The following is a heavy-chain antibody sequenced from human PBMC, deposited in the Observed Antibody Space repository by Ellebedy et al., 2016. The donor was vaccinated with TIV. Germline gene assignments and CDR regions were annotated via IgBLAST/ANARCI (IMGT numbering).Heavy chain of an antibody. CDR2: INPSGGST. D-gene: IGHD2-2*01. J-gene: IGHJ5*02. CDR3: AREDVVVPAAGFDP. CDR1: GYTFTSYG. V-gene: IGHV1-46*01. Sequence: ASVKVSCKASGYTFTSYGISWVRQAPGQGLEWMGIINPSGGSTSHAQKFQGRVTMTRDTSTSTVYMELSSLRSEDTAVYYCAREDVVVPAAGFDPWGQGTLVTVSS.